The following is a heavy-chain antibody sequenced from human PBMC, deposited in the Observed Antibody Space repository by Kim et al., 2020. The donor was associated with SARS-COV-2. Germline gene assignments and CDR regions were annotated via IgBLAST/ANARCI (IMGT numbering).Heavy chain of an antibody. J-gene: IGHJ6*03. CDR3: VRGETDYYYYYYMDV. CDR2: INTGNGNT. CDR1: GYIFTDYA. V-gene: IGHV1-3*04. D-gene: IGHD1-26*01. Sequence: ASVKVSCKASGYIFTDYAIHWVRQAPGQRLEWMGWINTGNGNTKYSQKFQGRFTVTGDTSANTAYLELSSLTSEDTSVYYCVRGETDYYYYYYMDVWGQG.